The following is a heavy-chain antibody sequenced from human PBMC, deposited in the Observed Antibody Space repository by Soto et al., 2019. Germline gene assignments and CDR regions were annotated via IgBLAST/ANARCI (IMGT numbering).Heavy chain of an antibody. CDR3: ACMSGVTYYDDSTSGY. Sequence: ASVKVSCRASGYTFTSYYMHWVRQAPGQGLEWMGIINPSGGSTSYAQKFQGRVTMTRDTSTSTVYMELSSLRSEDKAVYYCACMSGVTYYDDSTSGYWGQGTLVTVSS. CDR2: INPSGGST. CDR1: GYTFTSYY. D-gene: IGHD3-22*01. V-gene: IGHV1-46*01. J-gene: IGHJ4*02.